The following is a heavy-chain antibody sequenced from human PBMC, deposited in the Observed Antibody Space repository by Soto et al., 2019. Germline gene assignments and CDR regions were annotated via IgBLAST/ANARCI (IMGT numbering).Heavy chain of an antibody. Sequence: GETLKISCQCSGYTFSNFWIGWVRQLPGKGLEWMGIIYPGDHETRYSPSFHGKVTISANKSINTAYLQWNSLEASDTAFYFCARSPRSSPYFDYWGQGALVTVSS. J-gene: IGHJ4*02. CDR1: GYTFSNFW. V-gene: IGHV5-51*01. CDR3: ARSPRSSPYFDY. D-gene: IGHD6-13*01. CDR2: IYPGDHET.